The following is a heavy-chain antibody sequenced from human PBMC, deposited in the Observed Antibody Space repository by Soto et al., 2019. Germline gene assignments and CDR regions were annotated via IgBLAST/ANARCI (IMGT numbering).Heavy chain of an antibody. D-gene: IGHD2-2*01. Sequence: ASVKVSCKASGGTFSSYAISWVRQAPGQGLEWMGGIIPILGTANYAQKFQGRVTITADESTSTAYMELSSLRSEDTAVYYCASPPGGIVVVPAADDAFDIWGQGTMVTVSS. CDR1: GGTFSSYA. CDR2: IIPILGTA. V-gene: IGHV1-69*13. J-gene: IGHJ3*02. CDR3: ASPPGGIVVVPAADDAFDI.